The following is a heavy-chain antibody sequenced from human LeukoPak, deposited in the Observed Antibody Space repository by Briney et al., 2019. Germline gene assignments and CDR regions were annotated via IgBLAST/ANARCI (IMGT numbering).Heavy chain of an antibody. J-gene: IGHJ6*02. CDR3: ARASYSYGPFTYYYGMDV. V-gene: IGHV3-23*01. CDR1: GFTFSTYA. D-gene: IGHD5-18*01. CDR2: LSNDNRRP. Sequence: HPGGSLRLSCAASGFTFSTYAMSWVRLAPGKGLEWVSSLSNDNRRPYYADSVKGRFTISKDNSKNTLYLQMNSLRAEDTAVYYCARASYSYGPFTYYYGMDVWGQGTTVTVSS.